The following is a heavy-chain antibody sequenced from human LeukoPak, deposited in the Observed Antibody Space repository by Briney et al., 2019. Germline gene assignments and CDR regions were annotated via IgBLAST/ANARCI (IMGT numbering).Heavy chain of an antibody. J-gene: IGHJ4*02. V-gene: IGHV3-23*01. Sequence: GGSLRLSCVASGFAFSSYAMSWVRQAPGKGLEWISTISGSDGSTYFADSVKGRFTFSRDDSKNTLYLQMNSLRAEDTAVYYCAKSWGYCLDYWGQGTLVTVSS. CDR3: AKSWGYCLDY. CDR1: GFAFSSYA. D-gene: IGHD2-15*01. CDR2: ISGSDGST.